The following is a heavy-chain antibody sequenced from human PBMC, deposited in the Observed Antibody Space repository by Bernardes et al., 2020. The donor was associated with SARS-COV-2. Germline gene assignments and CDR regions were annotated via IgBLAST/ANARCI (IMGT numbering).Heavy chain of an antibody. Sequence: GGSLRVCCAASGFTFSSYWMHWVRQIPGRGLVWLSRINTDGSTTNYADSVKGRFTISRDNAKKTLSLQMNYLRAEDTGLYYCAGTTTTCCDYWGQGTLVTVSS. CDR3: AGTTTTCCDY. J-gene: IGHJ4*02. CDR1: GFTFSSYW. V-gene: IGHV3-74*01. CDR2: INTDGSTT. D-gene: IGHD2-2*01.